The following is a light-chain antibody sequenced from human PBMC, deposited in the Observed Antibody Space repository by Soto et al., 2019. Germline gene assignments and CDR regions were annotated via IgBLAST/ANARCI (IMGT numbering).Light chain of an antibody. CDR3: AAWDDSLTGWV. V-gene: IGLV1-44*01. CDR1: TSNIGSNT. CDR2: SND. J-gene: IGLJ3*02. Sequence: LTQPPSASGTPGQRVTISCSGGTSNIGSNTVNWYQQLPGTAPKLLIYSNDQRPSGVPDRFSGSKSGPSASLAISGLQSEDEADYYCAAWDDSLTGWVFGGGTKLTVL.